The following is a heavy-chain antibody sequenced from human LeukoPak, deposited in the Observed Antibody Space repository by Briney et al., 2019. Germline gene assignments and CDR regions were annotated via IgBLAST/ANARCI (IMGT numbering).Heavy chain of an antibody. CDR2: IKQDGSEK. CDR3: ARDADLGTTISGAFDI. V-gene: IGHV3-7*01. Sequence: GGSLRLSCAASGFTFSRYWMSWVRQAPGKGLEWVASIKQDGSEKYSVDSVKGRFTVSRDNAKNSLYLQMNSLRAADTALYYCARDADLGTTISGAFDIWGQRTMVTVSS. J-gene: IGHJ3*02. CDR1: GFTFSRYW. D-gene: IGHD5-24*01.